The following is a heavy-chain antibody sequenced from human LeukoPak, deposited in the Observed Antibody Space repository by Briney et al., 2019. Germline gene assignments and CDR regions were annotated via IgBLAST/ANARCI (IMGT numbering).Heavy chain of an antibody. D-gene: IGHD2-2*02. J-gene: IGHJ5*02. Sequence: GGSLRLSCAASGFTFSSYWMHWVRQAPGKGLVWVSRISPDGSTTGHADSVKGRFTTSRDNAKNTLFLQMNSLRAEDTAVYYCAREYCSSTSCYTYWFDPWGQGTLVTVSS. CDR1: GFTFSSYW. V-gene: IGHV3-74*01. CDR3: AREYCSSTSCYTYWFDP. CDR2: ISPDGSTT.